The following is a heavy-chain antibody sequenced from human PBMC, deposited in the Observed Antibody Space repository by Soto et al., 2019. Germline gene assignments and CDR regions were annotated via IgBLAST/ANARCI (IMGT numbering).Heavy chain of an antibody. J-gene: IGHJ6*02. CDR2: IYYSGST. V-gene: IGHV4-30-4*01. Sequence: PSETLSLTCTVSGGSIGSGDYYWSWIRQPPGKGLEWIGYIYYSGSTYYNPSLKSRVTISVDTSKNQFSLKLSSVTAADTAVYYCARVEGNYYDSSGYGMDVWGQGTTVTVSS. CDR3: ARVEGNYYDSSGYGMDV. D-gene: IGHD3-22*01. CDR1: GGSIGSGDYY.